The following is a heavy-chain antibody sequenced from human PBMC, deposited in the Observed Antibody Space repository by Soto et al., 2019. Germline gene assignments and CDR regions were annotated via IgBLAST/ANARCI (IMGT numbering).Heavy chain of an antibody. CDR3: ARTGPSQGRTLDY. J-gene: IGHJ4*02. Sequence: ASVKVSCKASGYTFTSYAMHWVRQAPGQRLEWMGWINADNGNTNYAQKLQGRVTMTTDTSTSTAYMEVRSLRSDDTAVYYCARTGPSQGRTLDYWGQGTLVTVSS. V-gene: IGHV1-3*01. CDR2: INADNGNT. CDR1: GYTFTSYA.